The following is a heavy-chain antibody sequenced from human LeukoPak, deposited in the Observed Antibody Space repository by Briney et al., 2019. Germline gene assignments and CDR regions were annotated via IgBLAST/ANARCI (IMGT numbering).Heavy chain of an antibody. J-gene: IGHJ4*02. CDR1: GYTFTSYA. V-gene: IGHV1-3*01. Sequence: EASVKVSCKASGYTFTSYALHWVRQAPGQRLEWMGWINAGNGNTKHSQKFQGRVTITRDTSASTAYMEVSSLRSEDTAVYYCARNIAVAGTPGVWGQGTLVTVSS. CDR3: ARNIAVAGTPGV. D-gene: IGHD6-19*01. CDR2: INAGNGNT.